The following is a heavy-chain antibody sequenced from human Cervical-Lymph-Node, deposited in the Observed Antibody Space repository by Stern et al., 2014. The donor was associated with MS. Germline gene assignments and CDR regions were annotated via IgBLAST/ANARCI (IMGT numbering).Heavy chain of an antibody. CDR3: TTVTRW. J-gene: IGHJ4*02. CDR2: IKSKTEGEIR. CDR1: GFTFSNAW. V-gene: IGHV3-15*01. Sequence: EVQLVESGGGLVEPGGSLTLSCAASGFTFSNAWMNWVRQAPGRGLEWVGRIKSKTEGEIRDYAAPVKGRFTISRDDSKNTLYLQMNSLKTEDTAVYYCTTVTRWWGQGTLVTVSS.